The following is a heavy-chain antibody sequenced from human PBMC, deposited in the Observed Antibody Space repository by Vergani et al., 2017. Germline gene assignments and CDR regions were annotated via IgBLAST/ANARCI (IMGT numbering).Heavy chain of an antibody. CDR3: TTLQKKYDFWSGYYRLYYYYMDV. D-gene: IGHD3-3*01. CDR1: GFTFSNAW. J-gene: IGHJ6*03. V-gene: IGHV3-15*01. Sequence: EVQLVESGGGLVKPGGSLRLSCAASGFTFSNAWMSWVRQAPGKGLEWVGRIKSKTDGGTTDYAAPVKGRFTISRDDSKNTLYLQMNSLKTEDTAVYYCTTLQKKYDFWSGYYRLYYYYMDVWGKGTTVTVSS. CDR2: IKSKTDGGTT.